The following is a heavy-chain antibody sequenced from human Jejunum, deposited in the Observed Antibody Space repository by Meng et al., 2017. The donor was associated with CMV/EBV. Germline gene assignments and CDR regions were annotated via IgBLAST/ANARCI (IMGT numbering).Heavy chain of an antibody. Sequence: STYARVLVRPAPGKELELVSTISGATDDTQYPDSVKGPFTISRDRSQNTVYLQMNSLRAEDTAVYYCAKEKTLEDSGYDSRVMDVWGPGTTVTVSS. J-gene: IGHJ6*02. V-gene: IGHV3-23*01. CDR1: STYA. CDR2: ISGATDDT. CDR3: AKEKTLEDSGYDSRVMDV. D-gene: IGHD5-12*01.